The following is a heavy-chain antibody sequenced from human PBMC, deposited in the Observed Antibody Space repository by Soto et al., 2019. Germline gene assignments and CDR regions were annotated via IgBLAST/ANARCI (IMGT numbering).Heavy chain of an antibody. V-gene: IGHV3-33*01. CDR2: IWYDGSNK. Sequence: GGALRLSCAASGFTFSSYGMHWVRQAPGKGLEWVAVIWYDGSNKYYADSVKGRFTISRDNSKNTLYLQMNSLRAEDTAVYYCARWGGSGSYYNVLWDYYYYGMDVWGQGTTVTVSS. D-gene: IGHD3-10*01. CDR3: ARWGGSGSYYNVLWDYYYYGMDV. J-gene: IGHJ6*02. CDR1: GFTFSSYG.